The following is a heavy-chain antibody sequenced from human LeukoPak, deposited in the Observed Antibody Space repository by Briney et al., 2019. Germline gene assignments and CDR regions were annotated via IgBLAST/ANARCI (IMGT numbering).Heavy chain of an antibody. J-gene: IGHJ5*02. CDR3: AKDLQGYCSSTSWYLTENWFDP. Sequence: GGSLRLSCAAYGFTFRSYGMHWVRQAPGKGLEWVPFIRYDGSNKYYAGCVKGRFTISRDKCKNTLYLQMNSLRAEDTAVYYCAKDLQGYCSSTSWYLTENWFDPWGQGTLVTVSS. CDR2: IRYDGSNK. V-gene: IGHV3-30*02. CDR1: GFTFRSYG. D-gene: IGHD2-2*01.